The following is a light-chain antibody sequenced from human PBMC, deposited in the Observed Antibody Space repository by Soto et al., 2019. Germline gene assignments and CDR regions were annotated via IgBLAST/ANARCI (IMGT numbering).Light chain of an antibody. CDR3: MQPLQSWT. CDR2: LGS. Sequence: DIVMTQSPLSLPVTPGEPASISCXSXXXLLXXXXXNYXDWYLQKPGQSPQLLIDLGSNRASGVPDRFSGSGSGTDFTLKISRVEAEDVGVYYCMQPLQSWTFGQGTKVEIK. J-gene: IGKJ1*01. CDR1: XXLLXXXXXNY. V-gene: IGKV2-28*01.